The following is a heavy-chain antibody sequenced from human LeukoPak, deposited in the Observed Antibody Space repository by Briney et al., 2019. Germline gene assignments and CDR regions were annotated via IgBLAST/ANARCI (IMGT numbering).Heavy chain of an antibody. Sequence: EPGGSLRLSCAASGFTFSAYRTHWVRQAPGKALQRVAVIWSHGKNKNYADSVKGGFTISRDNSQNTLYLQMNSLRVEDTAVYYCARDICNWSPGYWGQGTLVTVSS. CDR2: IWSHGKNK. D-gene: IGHD1-1*01. CDR3: ARDICNWSPGY. CDR1: GFTFSAYR. J-gene: IGHJ4*02. V-gene: IGHV3-33*01.